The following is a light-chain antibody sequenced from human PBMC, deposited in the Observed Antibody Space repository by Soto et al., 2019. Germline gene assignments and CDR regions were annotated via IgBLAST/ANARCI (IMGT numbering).Light chain of an antibody. V-gene: IGKV1-39*01. CDR3: HQSYTSWWT. CDR2: AAS. J-gene: IGKJ1*01. Sequence: DIQMTQSPSSLSASVEDRVIITCRASQSISNHLNWYQQKPGKAPKLLIFAASSLQSGVPSRFSGSGSGTDFTLTISSLQPEDFASYYCHQSYTSWWTFGQGAKADIK. CDR1: QSISNH.